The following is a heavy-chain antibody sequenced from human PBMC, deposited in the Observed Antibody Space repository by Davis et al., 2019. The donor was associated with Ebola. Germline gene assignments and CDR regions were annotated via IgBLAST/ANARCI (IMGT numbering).Heavy chain of an antibody. CDR3: ARGFGYCTGGVCYYYYGMDV. CDR1: GFTVSSNY. V-gene: IGHV3-53*01. D-gene: IGHD2-8*02. CDR2: IYSGGST. Sequence: GGSLRLSCAASGFTVSSNYMSWVRQAPGKGLEWVSVIYSGGSTYYADSVKGRFTISRHNSKNTLYLQMNSLRAEDTAVYYCARGFGYCTGGVCYYYYGMDVWGQGTTVTVSS. J-gene: IGHJ6*02.